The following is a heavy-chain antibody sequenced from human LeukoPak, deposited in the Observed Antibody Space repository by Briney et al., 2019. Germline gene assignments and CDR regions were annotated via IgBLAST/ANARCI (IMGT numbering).Heavy chain of an antibody. CDR3: AKHGMIVVGHFDY. CDR1: GSTFSSYA. J-gene: IGHJ4*02. Sequence: GGSLRLSCVASGSASGSTFSSYAMSWVRQAPGKGLEWVSAISGSGGSTYYADSVKGRFTISRDNSKNTLYLQMNSLRAENTAVYYCAKHGMIVVGHFDYWGQGTLVTVSS. D-gene: IGHD3-22*01. CDR2: ISGSGGST. V-gene: IGHV3-23*01.